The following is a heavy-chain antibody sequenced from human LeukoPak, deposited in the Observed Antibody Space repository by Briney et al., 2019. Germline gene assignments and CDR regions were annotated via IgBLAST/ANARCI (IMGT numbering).Heavy chain of an antibody. CDR3: ARYSSGSYHHAFGL. D-gene: IGHD3-10*01. J-gene: IGHJ4*02. Sequence: PSETLSLTCTVSGDILGSYYWSWIRQSPGRGLEWMAFINSFGSTNYNPSLISRVTISIDTSTRQVSLNVTSLTAADTAVYYCARYSSGSYHHAFGLWGQGTLVTVSS. CDR1: GDILGSYY. V-gene: IGHV4-59*01. CDR2: INSFGST.